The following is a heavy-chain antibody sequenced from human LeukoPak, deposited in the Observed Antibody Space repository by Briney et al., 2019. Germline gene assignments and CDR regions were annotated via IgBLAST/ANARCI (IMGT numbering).Heavy chain of an antibody. CDR2: IRASGRTT. Sequence: GGTLRLSCAASGFNFGNYGMNWVRQAPGKGLEWVSGIRASGRTTDYADSVKGRFTISRDNAKNSLYLQMNSLRAEDTAVYFCARDRFSGSYPLDYWGQGTLVTVSS. V-gene: IGHV3-21*04. D-gene: IGHD1-26*01. CDR1: GFNFGNYG. CDR3: ARDRFSGSYPLDY. J-gene: IGHJ4*02.